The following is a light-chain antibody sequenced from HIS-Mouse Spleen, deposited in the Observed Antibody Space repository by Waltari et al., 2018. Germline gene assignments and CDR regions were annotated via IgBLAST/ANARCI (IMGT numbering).Light chain of an antibody. CDR2: DDS. Sequence: SYVLTQPPSVSVAPGQTARITCGGNNIGSKSVHWYQQKPGQAPVLVVYDDSDRPSGIPGRFSGSNSGNTATLTISRVEDGDEADYYCQVWDSSSDRVFGTGTKVTVL. CDR3: QVWDSSSDRV. CDR1: NIGSKS. J-gene: IGLJ1*01. V-gene: IGLV3-21*02.